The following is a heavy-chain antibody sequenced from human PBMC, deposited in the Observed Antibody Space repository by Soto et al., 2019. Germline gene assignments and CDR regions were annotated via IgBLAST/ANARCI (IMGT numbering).Heavy chain of an antibody. J-gene: IGHJ3*02. CDR2: IYYLGNT. Sequence: SETLSLTCTVSGGSISSGSSYWGWIRQPPGKGLEWIGSIYYLGNTYYNPSLGGRVSISVDTSKNQFSLKLKSVTAADTAVFYCARVGGDPCSSIELPAFDIWGQGTMVTVSS. CDR3: ARVGGDPCSSIELPAFDI. D-gene: IGHD6-13*01. CDR1: GGSISSGSSY. V-gene: IGHV4-39*01.